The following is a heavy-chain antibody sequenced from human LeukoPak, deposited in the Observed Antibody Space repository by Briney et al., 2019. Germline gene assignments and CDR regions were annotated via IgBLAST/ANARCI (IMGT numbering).Heavy chain of an antibody. CDR1: GGSISSYY. CDR2: IYYSGST. J-gene: IGHJ3*02. D-gene: IGHD3-22*01. Sequence: SETLSLTCTVSGGSISSYYWSWIRQPPGKGLEWIGYIYYSGSTNYNPSLKSRVTISVDTSKNQFSLKLSSVTAADTAVYYCARELAERYYYDSSGYYGAFDIWGQGTMVTVSS. CDR3: ARELAERYYYDSSGYYGAFDI. V-gene: IGHV4-59*01.